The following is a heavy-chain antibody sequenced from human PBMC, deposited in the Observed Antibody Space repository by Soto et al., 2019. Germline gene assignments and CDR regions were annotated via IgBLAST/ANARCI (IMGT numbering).Heavy chain of an antibody. J-gene: IGHJ4*02. CDR2: ISSSSSYI. V-gene: IGHV3-21*01. CDR1: GFTFSSYS. D-gene: IGHD1-1*01. CDR3: ARTTTGTTPLFDY. Sequence: VQLVESGGGLVKPGGSLRLSCAASGFTFSSYSMNWVRQAPGKGLEWVSSISSSSSYIYYADSVKGRFTISRDNAKNSLYLQMNSLRAEDTAVYYCARTTTGTTPLFDYWSQGTLVTVSS.